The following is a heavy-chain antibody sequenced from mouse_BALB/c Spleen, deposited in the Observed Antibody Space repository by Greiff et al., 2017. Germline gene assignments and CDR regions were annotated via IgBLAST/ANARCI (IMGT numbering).Heavy chain of an antibody. J-gene: IGHJ4*01. Sequence: DVHLVESGGGLVQPGGSLKLSCAASGFTFSSYTMSWVRQTPEKRLEWVAYISNGGGSTYYPDTVKGRFTISRDNAKNTLYLQMSSLKSEDTAMYYCASQRVYYAMDYWGQGTSVTVSS. V-gene: IGHV5-12-2*01. CDR2: ISNGGGST. CDR1: GFTFSSYT. CDR3: ASQRVYYAMDY.